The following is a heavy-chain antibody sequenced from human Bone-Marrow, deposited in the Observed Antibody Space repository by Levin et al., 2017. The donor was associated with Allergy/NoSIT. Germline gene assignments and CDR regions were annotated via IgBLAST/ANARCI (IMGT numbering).Heavy chain of an antibody. CDR2: INWNGGSA. CDR3: ARGGWDYSSQEFDY. J-gene: IGHJ4*02. CDR1: GFIFDDYG. V-gene: IGHV3-20*04. Sequence: GESLKISCAASGFIFDDYGMGWVRQGPGKGLEWVSGINWNGGSADYAESVKGRFTISRDNAKKSLYLQMNSLRVEDAALYYCARGGWDYSSQEFDYWGRGTLVTVSS. D-gene: IGHD4-11*01.